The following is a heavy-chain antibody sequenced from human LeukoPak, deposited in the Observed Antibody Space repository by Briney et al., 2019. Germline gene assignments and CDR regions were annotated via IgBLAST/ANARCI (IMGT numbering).Heavy chain of an antibody. D-gene: IGHD6-19*01. Sequence: GESLKISCKGSGYSFTSYWITWVRQMPGKGLEWMGIIYPGDSDTRYSPSFKGQVTISADKSTSTAYLQWSGLKASDTAMYYCARQIGSSGYFDFWGQGTLVTVSS. CDR2: IYPGDSDT. J-gene: IGHJ4*02. CDR3: ARQIGSSGYFDF. V-gene: IGHV5-51*01. CDR1: GYSFTSYW.